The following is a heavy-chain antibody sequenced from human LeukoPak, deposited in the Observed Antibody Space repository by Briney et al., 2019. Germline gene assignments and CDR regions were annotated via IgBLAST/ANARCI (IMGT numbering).Heavy chain of an antibody. V-gene: IGHV1-2*02. CDR3: ARDGERRTPAAAGNGEVDY. D-gene: IGHD6-13*01. CDR1: GYIFTGYY. Sequence: ASVTVSFTTSGYIFTGYYIHWVRQAPGQGLEWMGWINPNGGGTTYGQRFQGRVTMTRGTSISTAYMELSRLRSDDTAVYYCARDGERRTPAAAGNGEVDYWGQGTLVTVSS. CDR2: INPNGGGT. J-gene: IGHJ4*02.